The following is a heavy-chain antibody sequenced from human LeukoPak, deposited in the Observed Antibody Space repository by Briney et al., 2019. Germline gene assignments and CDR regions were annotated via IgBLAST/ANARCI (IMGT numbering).Heavy chain of an antibody. J-gene: IGHJ6*03. CDR3: ARAQWRTYSYYYMDV. Sequence: GGSLRLSCAPSRFTACFNYMSWVPQAPGKGLEWMSVIYSGGSTYYADSVKGRFTISRDDSKNTLYLQMNSLRAEDTAIYYCARAQWRTYSYYYMDVWGKGTTVTVSS. V-gene: IGHV3-53*01. D-gene: IGHD6-19*01. CDR1: RFTACFNY. CDR2: IYSGGST.